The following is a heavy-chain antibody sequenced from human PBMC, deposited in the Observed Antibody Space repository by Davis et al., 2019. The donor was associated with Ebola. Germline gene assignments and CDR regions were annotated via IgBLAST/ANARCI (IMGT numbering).Heavy chain of an antibody. CDR1: GFTFSGSA. V-gene: IGHV3-73*01. CDR2: IRSNANSYAT. D-gene: IGHD3-3*01. CDR3: TRRLDFTRGYETDSFDP. J-gene: IGHJ5*02. Sequence: GGSLRLSCAASGFTFSGSAMHWVRQASGKGLEWVGRIRSNANSYATAYAASVKGRFTISRDDSKNTAYLQMKSLRTEDTAVYYCTRRLDFTRGYETDSFDPWGQGTLVTVSS.